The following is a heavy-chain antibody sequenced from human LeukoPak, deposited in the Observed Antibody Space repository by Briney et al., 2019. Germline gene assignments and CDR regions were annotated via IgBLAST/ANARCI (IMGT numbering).Heavy chain of an antibody. CDR3: ARVYVWGSYRSLDY. Sequence: GGSLRLSCAASGFTFSSYGMHWVRQAPGKGLEWVAFIRYDGSNKYYADSVKGRFTISRDNSKNTLFLQMNSLRAEDTAVYYCARVYVWGSYRSLDYWGQGTLVTVSS. D-gene: IGHD3-16*02. CDR2: IRYDGSNK. J-gene: IGHJ4*02. V-gene: IGHV3-30*02. CDR1: GFTFSSYG.